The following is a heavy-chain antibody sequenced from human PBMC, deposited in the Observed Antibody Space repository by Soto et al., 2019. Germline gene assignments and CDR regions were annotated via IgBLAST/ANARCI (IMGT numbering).Heavy chain of an antibody. Sequence: GESLKISCKDSGYSFTSYWIAWVRQMPGKGLEWMGIIYPGDSNTRYNPSFQGQVTISADKSISTAYLQWSSLKASDTAMYYCARQGTGWYFDYLGQGTVVTVSS. V-gene: IGHV5-51*01. J-gene: IGHJ4*02. CDR2: IYPGDSNT. CDR1: GYSFTSYW. D-gene: IGHD6-19*01. CDR3: ARQGTGWYFDY.